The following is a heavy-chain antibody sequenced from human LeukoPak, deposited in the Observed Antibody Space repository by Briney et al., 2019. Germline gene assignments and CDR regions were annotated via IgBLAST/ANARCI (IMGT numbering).Heavy chain of an antibody. Sequence: GGSLRLSCAASGFTFSSYAMHWVRQAPGKGLEWVAVISYDGSNKYYADSVKGRFTISRDNSKNTLYLQMNSLRAEDTAVYYCARGNYGGYYCYYGMDVWGQGTTVTVSS. CDR1: GFTFSSYA. V-gene: IGHV3-30-3*01. CDR2: ISYDGSNK. J-gene: IGHJ6*02. CDR3: ARGNYGGYYCYYGMDV. D-gene: IGHD4/OR15-4a*01.